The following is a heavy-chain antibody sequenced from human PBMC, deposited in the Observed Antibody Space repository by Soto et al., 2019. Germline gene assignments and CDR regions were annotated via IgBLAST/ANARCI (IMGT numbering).Heavy chain of an antibody. CDR1: GGTFSSY. CDR3: ARLLYYDSSGYPVDY. V-gene: IGHV1-69*02. Sequence: QVQLVQSGAEVKKPGSSVKVSCKASGGTFSSYISWVRQAPGQGLEWMGRIIPILGIANYAQKIQGRVTITADKSTSTAYMELSSLRSEDTAVYYCARLLYYDSSGYPVDYWGQGTLVTVSS. D-gene: IGHD3-22*01. CDR2: IIPILGIA. J-gene: IGHJ4*02.